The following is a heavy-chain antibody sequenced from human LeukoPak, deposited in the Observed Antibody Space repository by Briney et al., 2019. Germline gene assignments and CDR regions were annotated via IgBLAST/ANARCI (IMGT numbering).Heavy chain of an antibody. CDR1: GFTFDDYA. D-gene: IGHD1-1*01. CDR2: ISWNSGSI. V-gene: IGHV3-9*01. Sequence: GGSLRLSCAASGFTFDDYAMHWVRQAPGKGLEWVSGISWNSGSIGYADSVKGRFTISRDNSKNNVYLQMYSLRVEDTSIYYCVRDYNWGFDYWGQGTVVTVSS. J-gene: IGHJ4*02. CDR3: VRDYNWGFDY.